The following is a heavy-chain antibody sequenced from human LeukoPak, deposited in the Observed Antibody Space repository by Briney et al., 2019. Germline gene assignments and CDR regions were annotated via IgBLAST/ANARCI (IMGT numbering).Heavy chain of an antibody. V-gene: IGHV4-30-4*08. CDR1: GGSISSGDYY. Sequence: SETLSLTCTVSGGSISSGDYYWSWIRQPPGKGLEWIGYIYYSGSTYYNPSLKSRVTISVDTSKNQFSLKLSSVTAADTAVYYCARGEYCSSTSCYCDYWGQGTLVTVSS. CDR3: ARGEYCSSTSCYCDY. CDR2: IYYSGST. D-gene: IGHD2-2*01. J-gene: IGHJ4*02.